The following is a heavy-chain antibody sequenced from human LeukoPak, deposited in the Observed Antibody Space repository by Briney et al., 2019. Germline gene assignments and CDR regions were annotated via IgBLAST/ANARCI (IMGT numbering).Heavy chain of an antibody. CDR3: AKKAQRGGNYYCYYMDV. D-gene: IGHD3-16*01. Sequence: QTGGSLRLSCAASGFTFSSYGMSWVRQAPGKGLEWVSAISGSGGSTYYADSVKGRFTISRDNSKNTLYLQMNSLRAEDTAVYDCAKKAQRGGNYYCYYMDVWGKGTTVTISS. V-gene: IGHV3-23*01. J-gene: IGHJ6*03. CDR2: ISGSGGST. CDR1: GFTFSSYG.